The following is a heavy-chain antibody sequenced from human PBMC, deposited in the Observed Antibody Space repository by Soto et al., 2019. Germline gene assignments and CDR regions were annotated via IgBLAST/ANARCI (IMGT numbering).Heavy chain of an antibody. J-gene: IGHJ6*02. CDR1: GGSISSGGYY. D-gene: IGHD2-8*01. Sequence: PSETLSLTCTVSGGSISSGGYYWSWIRQHPGKGLEWIGYIYYSGSTYYNPSLKSRVTISVDTSKNQFSLKLSSVTAADTAVYYCARMVYATRYYYYGMDVWGQGTTVTVSS. CDR3: ARMVYATRYYYYGMDV. V-gene: IGHV4-31*03. CDR2: IYYSGST.